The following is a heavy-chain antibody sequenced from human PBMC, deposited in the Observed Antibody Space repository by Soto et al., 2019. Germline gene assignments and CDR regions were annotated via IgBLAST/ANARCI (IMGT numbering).Heavy chain of an antibody. V-gene: IGHV1-2*04. CDR1: GYTFTGYY. CDR2: INPNSGGT. CDR3: ARWGGYSYGTYCYYGMDV. D-gene: IGHD5-18*01. Sequence: ASVKVSCQASGYTFTGYYMHWVRQAPGQGLEWMGWINPNSGGTNYAQKFQGWVTMTRDTSISTAYMELSRLRSDDTAVYYCARWGGYSYGTYCYYGMDVWGQGTTVTVSS. J-gene: IGHJ6*02.